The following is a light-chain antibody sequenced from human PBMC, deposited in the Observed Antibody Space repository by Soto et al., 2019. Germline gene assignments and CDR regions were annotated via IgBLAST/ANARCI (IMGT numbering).Light chain of an antibody. J-gene: IGLJ2*01. CDR2: EVS. CDR3: SSYTSSSTLVV. V-gene: IGLV2-14*01. Sequence: QSALTQPASVPGSPGQSITISCTGPSSDVGGYNYVSWYQQHPGKAPKLMIYEVSNRPSGVSNRFSGSKSGNTASLTISGLQAEDEADYYCSSYTSSSTLVVFCGGTKLTVL. CDR1: SSDVGGYNY.